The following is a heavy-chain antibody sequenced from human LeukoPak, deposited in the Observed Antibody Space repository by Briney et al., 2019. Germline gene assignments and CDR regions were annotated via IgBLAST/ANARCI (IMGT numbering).Heavy chain of an antibody. V-gene: IGHV5-51*01. CDR2: IYPGDSDT. D-gene: IGHD5-18*01. CDR3: ARPRGSSYGYCDY. J-gene: IGHJ4*02. CDR1: GYSFTSYW. Sequence: GESLKISCKGSGYSFTSYWIGWVRQMPGKGLEWMGIIYPGDSDTRYSPSFQGQVTISADKSVSTAYLQWSSLKASDTAIYYCARPRGSSYGYCDYWGQGTLVTVSS.